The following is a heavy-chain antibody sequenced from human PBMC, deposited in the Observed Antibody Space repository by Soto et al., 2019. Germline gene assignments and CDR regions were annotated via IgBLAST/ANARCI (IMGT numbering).Heavy chain of an antibody. CDR2: INPNSGGT. D-gene: IGHD5-18*01. V-gene: IGHV1-2*04. J-gene: IGHJ6*02. CDR3: ARIDVDTAMVTNYYYYYGMDV. CDR1: GYTFTGYY. Sequence: ASVKVSCKASGYTFTGYYMHWVRQAPGQGLEWMGWINPNSGGTNYAQKFQGWVTMTRDTSISTAYMELSRLRSDDTAVYYCARIDVDTAMVTNYYYYYGMDVWGQGTTVTVSS.